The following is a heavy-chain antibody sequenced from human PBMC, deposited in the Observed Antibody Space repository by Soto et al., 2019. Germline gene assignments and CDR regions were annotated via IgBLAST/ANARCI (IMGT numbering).Heavy chain of an antibody. CDR2: VNPSGGHT. V-gene: IGHV1-46*01. Sequence: QVQLMQSGAEVKKPGASVKVSCKESGDTFTDYYIHWVRHAPGQRLEWMGTVNPSGGHTTYAQHFLGRVTITRDTSTSTLYLELTSLTSDDPAVYYCARGGHVVVVTGALDYWGQGTLVTVSS. J-gene: IGHJ4*02. D-gene: IGHD2-21*02. CDR3: ARGGHVVVVTGALDY. CDR1: GDTFTDYY.